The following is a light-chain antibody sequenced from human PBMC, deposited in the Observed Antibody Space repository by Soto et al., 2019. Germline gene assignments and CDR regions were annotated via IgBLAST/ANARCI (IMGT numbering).Light chain of an antibody. J-gene: IGKJ1*01. CDR3: QQCGSSPWT. V-gene: IGKV3-20*01. CDR2: GAS. CDR1: QSVGSTY. Sequence: IVLTQSPGTLSLSPGERATLSCRASQSVGSTYLAWYQQKPGQAPRLLIYGASSRATGIPDRFSGGGSGTDFTLTISRVEPEDFAVYYCQQCGSSPWTFGQGTKVDIK.